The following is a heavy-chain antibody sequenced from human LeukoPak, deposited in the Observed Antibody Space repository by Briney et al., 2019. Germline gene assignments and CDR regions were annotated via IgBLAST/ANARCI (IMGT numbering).Heavy chain of an antibody. V-gene: IGHV3-74*01. J-gene: IGHJ4*02. CDR2: INSDGSST. CDR1: GFTFSSYW. D-gene: IGHD6-19*01. Sequence: RGSLRLSCAASGFTFSSYWMHWVRQAPGKGLVWVSRINSDGSSTSYADSVKGRFTISRDNAKNTLYLQMNSLRAEDTAVYYCTRDGSGWSRDFWGQGTLVTVSS. CDR3: TRDGSGWSRDF.